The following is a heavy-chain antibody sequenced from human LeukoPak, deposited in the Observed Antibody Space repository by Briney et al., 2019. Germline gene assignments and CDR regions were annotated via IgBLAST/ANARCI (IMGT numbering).Heavy chain of an antibody. CDR2: INHSGST. CDR1: GGSFSGYY. J-gene: IGHJ4*02. CDR3: VRKDTAMVWYVDY. D-gene: IGHD5-18*01. V-gene: IGHV4-34*01. Sequence: SETLSLTCAVYGGSFSGYYWSWIRQPPGKGLEWIGEINHSGSTNYNPSLKSRVTISVDTSKNQFSLKLSSVTAADTAVYYCVRKDTAMVWYVDYWGQGTLVTVSS.